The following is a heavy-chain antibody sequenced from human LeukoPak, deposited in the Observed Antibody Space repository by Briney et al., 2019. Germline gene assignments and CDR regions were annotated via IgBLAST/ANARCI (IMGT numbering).Heavy chain of an antibody. V-gene: IGHV1-8*01. J-gene: IGHJ6*02. Sequence: ASVKVSCKASGYTFTSYDINWVRQATGQGLEWMGWMNPNSGNTGYAQKFQGRVTMTRNTSISTAYMELSSLRSEDTAVYYCARRVPAAEPDYCYYYGMDVWGQGTTVTVSS. D-gene: IGHD2-2*01. CDR3: ARRVPAAEPDYCYYYGMDV. CDR2: MNPNSGNT. CDR1: GYTFTSYD.